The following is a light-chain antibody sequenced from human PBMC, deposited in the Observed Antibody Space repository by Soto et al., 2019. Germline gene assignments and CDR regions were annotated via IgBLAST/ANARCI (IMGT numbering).Light chain of an antibody. CDR3: QQYNFYPWT. J-gene: IGKJ1*01. CDR1: QSMNIW. Sequence: DIQMTQSPSTLSASVGDRVTITCRGSQSMNIWLAWYQQKPGKAPKLLIYKSSSLQTGVSSRFSGSGFGTEFTLTISSLQPDDFATYFCQQYNFYPWTFGQGTKVEIK. V-gene: IGKV1-5*03. CDR2: KSS.